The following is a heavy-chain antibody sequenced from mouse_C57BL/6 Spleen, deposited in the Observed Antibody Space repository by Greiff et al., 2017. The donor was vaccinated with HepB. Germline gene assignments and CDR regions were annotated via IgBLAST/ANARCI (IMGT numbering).Heavy chain of an antibody. Sequence: EVQLVESEGGLVQPGSSMKLSCTASGFTFSDYYMAWVRQVPEKGLEWVANINYDGSSTYYLDSLKSRFIISRDNAKNILYLQMSSLKSEDTATYYCAREGYDYGGAWFAYWGQGTLVTVSA. J-gene: IGHJ3*01. V-gene: IGHV5-16*01. CDR1: GFTFSDYY. CDR2: INYDGSST. CDR3: AREGYDYGGAWFAY. D-gene: IGHD2-4*01.